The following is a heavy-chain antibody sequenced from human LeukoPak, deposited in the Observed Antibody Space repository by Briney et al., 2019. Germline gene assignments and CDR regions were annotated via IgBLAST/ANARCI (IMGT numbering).Heavy chain of an antibody. V-gene: IGHV1-2*02. CDR2: INTNSGGT. CDR3: ARRGTRNWYDS. Sequence: ASVKVSCTASGYTFSVYYIHLQRQAPGQGLEWMGWINTNSGGTNYAQECHGRVSLTMDTSISTADMGLNRLRSDDTAVYYCARRGTRNWYDSWGQGTLVTVSS. CDR1: GYTFSVYY. J-gene: IGHJ5*01.